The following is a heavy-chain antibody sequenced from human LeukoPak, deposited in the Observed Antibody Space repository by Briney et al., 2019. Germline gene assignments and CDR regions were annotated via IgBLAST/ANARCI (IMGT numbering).Heavy chain of an antibody. V-gene: IGHV3-30*03. CDR1: GFTFSSYG. J-gene: IGHJ6*02. Sequence: GRSLRLSCAASGFTFSSYGMHWVRQAPGKGLEWVAVISYDGSNKYYADSVKGRFTISRDNSKNTLYLQMNSLRAEDTAVYYCAGGRYCGGDCAVHYYYYGMDVWGQGTTVTVSS. D-gene: IGHD2-21*02. CDR2: ISYDGSNK. CDR3: AGGRYCGGDCAVHYYYYGMDV.